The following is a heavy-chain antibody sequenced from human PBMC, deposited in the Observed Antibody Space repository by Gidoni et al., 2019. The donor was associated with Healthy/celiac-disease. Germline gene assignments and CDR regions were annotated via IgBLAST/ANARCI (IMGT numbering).Heavy chain of an antibody. CDR3: ARGGEGAPCYFDS. J-gene: IGHJ4*02. Sequence: QVQLVQSGAEVTKPGASVAASCKASGYHSTSYYMHWVRQAPGQGLGWMGIIRPSDGSTSCAQKLQGRVTMTRDTFTRTVYMEVRGRGSVETDVYFCARGGEGAPCYFDSGGQGTLVTDSS. CDR2: IRPSDGST. CDR1: GYHSTSYY. D-gene: IGHD1-26*01. V-gene: IGHV1-46*04.